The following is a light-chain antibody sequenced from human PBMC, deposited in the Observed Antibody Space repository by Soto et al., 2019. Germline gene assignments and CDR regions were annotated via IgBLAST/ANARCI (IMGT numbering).Light chain of an antibody. J-gene: IGKJ2*01. Sequence: DIVMTQSPDSLAVSLGERATINCKSSQSVLYSSNNKNYLAWYQQKPGQPPKMVIYWASTRESGVPDRFSGSGSGTDFTLTISILQAEDVAVYYCQQYYSTTPTFGQGTKLEIK. CDR3: QQYYSTTPT. CDR1: QSVLYSSNNKNY. CDR2: WAS. V-gene: IGKV4-1*01.